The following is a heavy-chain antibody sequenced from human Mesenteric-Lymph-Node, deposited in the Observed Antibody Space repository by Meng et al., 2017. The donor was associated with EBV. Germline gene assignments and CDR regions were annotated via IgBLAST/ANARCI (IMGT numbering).Heavy chain of an antibody. CDR2: TYYRSKWYN. CDR1: GDSVSSSSAA. CDR3: ARGATSVFDL. Sequence: QVHLQQSGPVLVKPSEVLSLTRVISGDSVSSSSAAWTWIRQSPSIGLEWLGRTYYRSKWYNDYAVFVKSRITINPDTSKNQFSLQLNSVTPEDTAVYYCARGATSVFDLWGRGTLVTVSS. V-gene: IGHV6-1*01. J-gene: IGHJ2*01.